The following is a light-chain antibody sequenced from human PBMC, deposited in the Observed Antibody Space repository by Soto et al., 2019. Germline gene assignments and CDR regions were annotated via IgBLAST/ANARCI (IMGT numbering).Light chain of an antibody. J-gene: IGLJ1*01. CDR3: CSYAGSSTFYV. V-gene: IGLV2-23*01. CDR1: SSDVGSYNL. Sequence: SFTISCTGTSSDVGSYNLVSWYQQHPGKAPKLMIYEGSKRPSGVSNRFSGSKSGNTASLTISGLQAEGEADYYCCSYAGSSTFYVFGTGTKVTVL. CDR2: EGS.